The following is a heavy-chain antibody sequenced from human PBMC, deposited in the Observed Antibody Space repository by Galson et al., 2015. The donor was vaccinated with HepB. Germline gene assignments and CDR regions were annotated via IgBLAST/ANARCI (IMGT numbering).Heavy chain of an antibody. Sequence: ETLSLTCTFSVGSISDSYWSWIRQSPGKGLEWLGYIYYTGSTNYNPSLKGRVTISGGPSRNQFSLRLTSVTAADTAVYFCARGHTDTRYPGHWGQGTLVTVSS. CDR1: VGSISDSY. V-gene: IGHV4-59*12. D-gene: IGHD2-2*01. CDR3: ARGHTDTRYPGH. CDR2: IYYTGST. J-gene: IGHJ4*02.